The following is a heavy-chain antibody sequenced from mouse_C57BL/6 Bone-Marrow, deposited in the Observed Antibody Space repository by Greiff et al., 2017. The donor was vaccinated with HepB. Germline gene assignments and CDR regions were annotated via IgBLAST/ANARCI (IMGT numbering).Heavy chain of an antibody. D-gene: IGHD2-2*01. V-gene: IGHV5-17*01. CDR1: GFTFSDYG. CDR3: ARCYYGYLYWYFDV. Sequence: EVKLMESGGGLVKPGGSLKLSCAASGFTFSDYGMHWVRQAPEKGLEWVAYISSGSSTIYYADTVKGRFTISRDNAKNTLFLQMTSLRSEDTAMYYCARCYYGYLYWYFDVWGTGTTVTVSS. CDR2: ISSGSSTI. J-gene: IGHJ1*03.